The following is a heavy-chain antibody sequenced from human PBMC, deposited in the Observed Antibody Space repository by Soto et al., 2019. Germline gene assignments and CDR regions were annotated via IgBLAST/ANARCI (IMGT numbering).Heavy chain of an antibody. V-gene: IGHV1-18*01. Sequence: QVQLVQSGAEVKKPGASVKVSCKASGYTFTSYGISWVRQAPGQGLEWMGWISAYNGNTNYAQKLQGRVTMTTDTSTSTGYMELRSLRSDDTAVYYCARDIVVVPAAIFYGMDVWGQGTTVTVSS. CDR3: ARDIVVVPAAIFYGMDV. D-gene: IGHD2-2*01. CDR1: GYTFTSYG. CDR2: ISAYNGNT. J-gene: IGHJ6*02.